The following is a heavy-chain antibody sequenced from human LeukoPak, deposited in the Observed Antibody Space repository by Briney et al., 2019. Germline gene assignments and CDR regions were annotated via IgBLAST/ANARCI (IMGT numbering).Heavy chain of an antibody. Sequence: GASGKLSCKASGHTFTSYGVSWVRQSPGQGLGGMGGFTAYNGDTNNAQKLQGRVTMTTDTFTSTANLWLRSLRSGETAVGYCAISTVVRLVDYWGEGTLVTLSS. D-gene: IGHD4-23*01. CDR3: AISTVVRLVDY. CDR1: GHTFTSYG. CDR2: FTAYNGDT. V-gene: IGHV1-18*01. J-gene: IGHJ4*02.